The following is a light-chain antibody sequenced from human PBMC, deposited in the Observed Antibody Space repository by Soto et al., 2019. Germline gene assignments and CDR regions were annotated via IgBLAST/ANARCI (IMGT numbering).Light chain of an antibody. J-gene: IGKJ4*01. CDR3: QQYNSMLS. Sequence: IQMTQSPSSMSASEGDRVTITCQSSHDVSRNLNWFQQKPGEAPQLLIYDASNLERGVPSRFSGSGSGTYFTLIISSLQPEDVATYYCQQYNSMLSFGGGTEVEIK. V-gene: IGKV1-33*01. CDR1: HDVSRN. CDR2: DAS.